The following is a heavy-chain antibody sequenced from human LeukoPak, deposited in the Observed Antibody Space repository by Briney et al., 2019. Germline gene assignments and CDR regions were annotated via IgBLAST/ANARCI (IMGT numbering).Heavy chain of an antibody. CDR1: GFTFNNYG. V-gene: IGHV3-30*18. D-gene: IGHD5-12*01. J-gene: IGHJ3*02. Sequence: GRSLRLSCAASGFTFNNYGLHWVRQAPGKGLEWVTLISHDGNNEYYADSVKGRFTFSRDNSKNTLYLEMNSLRAEDTAVYYCVKDQFSGNGIYDPFDIWGQGTLVTV. CDR3: VKDQFSGNGIYDPFDI. CDR2: ISHDGNNE.